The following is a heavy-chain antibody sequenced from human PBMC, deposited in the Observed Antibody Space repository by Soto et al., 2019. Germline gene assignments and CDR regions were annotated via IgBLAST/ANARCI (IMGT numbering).Heavy chain of an antibody. Sequence: ASVKVSCKVSGYTLTELSMHWVRQAPGKGLEWMGGFDPEDGETIYAQKFQGRVTMTEDTSTDTAYMELSSLRSEDTAVYYCATDMLSGYGNYYYYGMDVWGQGTTVTVSS. J-gene: IGHJ6*02. CDR1: GYTLTELS. V-gene: IGHV1-24*01. CDR2: FDPEDGET. D-gene: IGHD3-22*01. CDR3: ATDMLSGYGNYYYYGMDV.